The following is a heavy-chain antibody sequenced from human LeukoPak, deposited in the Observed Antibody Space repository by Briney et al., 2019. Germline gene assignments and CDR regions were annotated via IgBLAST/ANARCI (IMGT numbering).Heavy chain of an antibody. J-gene: IGHJ4*02. V-gene: IGHV3-30-3*01. CDR2: ISYDGSNK. Sequence: SGGSLRLSCAASGFTFSSYAMHWVRQAPGKGLEWVAVISYDGSNKYYADSVKGRFTISRDNSKNTLYLQMNSLRAEDTAVYYCARDLYYDSSGPLDYWGQGTLVTVSS. D-gene: IGHD3-22*01. CDR1: GFTFSSYA. CDR3: ARDLYYDSSGPLDY.